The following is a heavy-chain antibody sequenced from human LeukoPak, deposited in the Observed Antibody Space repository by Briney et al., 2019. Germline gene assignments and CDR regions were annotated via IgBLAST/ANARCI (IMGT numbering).Heavy chain of an antibody. CDR3: ARAPKSRTRITIFGVVIIPNWFDP. V-gene: IGHV1-69*01. D-gene: IGHD3-3*01. Sequence: ASVKVSCKASGGTFSSYAISWVRQAPGQGLEWMGGIIPIFGTANYAQKFQGRVTITADESTSTAYMELSSLRSEDTAVYYCARAPKSRTRITIFGVVIIPNWFDPWGQGTLVTVSS. J-gene: IGHJ5*02. CDR1: GGTFSSYA. CDR2: IIPIFGTA.